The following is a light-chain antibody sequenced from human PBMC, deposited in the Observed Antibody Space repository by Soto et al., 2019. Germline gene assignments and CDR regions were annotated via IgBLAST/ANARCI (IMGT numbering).Light chain of an antibody. CDR3: QHYDDFSPWT. J-gene: IGKJ1*01. CDR1: QSIRWY. Sequence: DIQMTQSPSTLSASVGDRVTITCRASQSIRWYLAWYQQKPGKAPKLLIYMASYLENGVPSRFSGSGSGTDFTLTISSLQPDDSATYYCQHYDDFSPWTFGQGTKVDIK. CDR2: MAS. V-gene: IGKV1-5*03.